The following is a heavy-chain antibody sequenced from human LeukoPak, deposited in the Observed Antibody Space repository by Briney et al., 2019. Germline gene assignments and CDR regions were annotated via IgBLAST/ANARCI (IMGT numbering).Heavy chain of an antibody. J-gene: IGHJ4*02. D-gene: IGHD6-13*01. Sequence: ASVKVSCKASGYTFTSYGISWVRQAPGQGLEWMGGIIPIFGTANYAQKFQGRVTITADESTSTAYMELSSLRSEDTAVYYCAREGRAAGFDYWGQGTLVTVSS. CDR1: GYTFTSYG. CDR3: AREGRAAGFDY. V-gene: IGHV1-69*13. CDR2: IIPIFGTA.